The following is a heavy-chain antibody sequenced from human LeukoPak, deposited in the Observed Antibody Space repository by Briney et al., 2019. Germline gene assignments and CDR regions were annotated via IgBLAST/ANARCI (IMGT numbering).Heavy chain of an antibody. J-gene: IGHJ4*02. CDR1: GFTFSSYA. CDR3: ANQAGGSGNYYYY. V-gene: IGHV3-23*01. D-gene: IGHD3-10*01. Sequence: GGSLRLSCEASGFTFSSYAMSWVRQAPGKGLEWVSAISGSGGTTYYADSVKGRFTISRDNSKNTLYLQMSSLRAEDTAVYFCANQAGGSGNYYYYWGQGTLVTVSS. CDR2: ISGSGGTT.